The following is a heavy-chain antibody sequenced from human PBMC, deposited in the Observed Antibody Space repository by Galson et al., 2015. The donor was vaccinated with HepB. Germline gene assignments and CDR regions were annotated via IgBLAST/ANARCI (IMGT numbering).Heavy chain of an antibody. CDR2: ISVFNGNT. D-gene: IGHD3/OR15-3a*01. Sequence: SVKVSCKASGYTFTSYGISWVRQAPGQGLEWMGWISVFNGNTNYAEKFQGRVTMTTIDTPTSTAYMELRSLRSDDTAVCYCARWTAWDSFDIWGQGTMVTVSS. CDR3: ARWTAWDSFDI. V-gene: IGHV1-18*04. CDR1: GYTFTSYG. J-gene: IGHJ3*02.